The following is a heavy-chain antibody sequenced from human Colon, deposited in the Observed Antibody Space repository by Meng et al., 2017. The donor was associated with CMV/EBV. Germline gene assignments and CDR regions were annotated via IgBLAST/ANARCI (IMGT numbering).Heavy chain of an antibody. J-gene: IGHJ5*02. D-gene: IGHD3-22*01. CDR2: IYPGDSDS. CDR3: ARLRLRGSGSHPFDP. V-gene: IGHV5-51*01. Sequence: GESLKISCQGSGYNFANYWIGWVRLMPGKGLEWMGMIYPGDSDSRYSPSFDGQVTFSADVSISTAYLQWSSLMASDTAMYFCARLRLRGSGSHPFDPWGQGTRVTVSS. CDR1: GYNFANYW.